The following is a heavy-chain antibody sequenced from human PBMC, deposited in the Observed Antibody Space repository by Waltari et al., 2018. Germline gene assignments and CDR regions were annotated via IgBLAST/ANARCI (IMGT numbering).Heavy chain of an antibody. V-gene: IGHV4-31*03. D-gene: IGHD3-16*01. J-gene: IGHJ4*02. Sequence: QVQLQESGPGLVKPSQTLSLTCTVHVGSISSGGYYWSWIRQHTGKGLEWIGYIYYSGSTYYNPSLKSRVTISVDTSKNQFSLKLSSVTAADTAVYYCARAPGEGVDYWGQGTLVTVSS. CDR2: IYYSGST. CDR3: ARAPGEGVDY. CDR1: VGSISSGGYY.